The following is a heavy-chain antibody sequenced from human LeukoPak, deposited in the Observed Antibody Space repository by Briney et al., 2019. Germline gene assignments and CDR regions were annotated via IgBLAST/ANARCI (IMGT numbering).Heavy chain of an antibody. D-gene: IGHD5-24*01. CDR3: AKENRERDFDY. J-gene: IGHJ4*02. CDR1: GFTFSSYA. Sequence: GRSLRLSCAASGFTFSSYAMHWVRQAPGKGLEWVAVISYDGSNKYYADSVKGRFTISRDNSKNTLYLQMNSLRAEDTAVYYCAKENRERDFDYWGQGTLVTVSS. CDR2: ISYDGSNK. V-gene: IGHV3-30*04.